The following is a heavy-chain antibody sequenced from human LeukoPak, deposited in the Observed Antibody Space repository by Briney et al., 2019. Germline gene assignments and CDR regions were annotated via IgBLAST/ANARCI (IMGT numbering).Heavy chain of an antibody. CDR1: GGSFSGYY. CDR3: ASGGREQLSDY. J-gene: IGHJ4*02. CDR2: INHSGST. Sequence: SETLSLTCAVYGGSFSGYYWSWIRQPPGKGLEWIGEINHSGSTNYNPSLKSRVTISVDTSKNQFSLKLSSVTAADTAVYYCASGGREQLSDYWGQGTLVTVSS. D-gene: IGHD6-6*01. V-gene: IGHV4-34*01.